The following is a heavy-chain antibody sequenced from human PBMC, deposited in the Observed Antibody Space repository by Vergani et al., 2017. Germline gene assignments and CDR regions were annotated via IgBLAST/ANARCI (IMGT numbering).Heavy chain of an antibody. J-gene: IGHJ3*02. CDR1: GGSISSDDFY. CDR3: ARTRDGYNYGAFDI. V-gene: IGHV4-30-4*01. CDR2: IHYSGTT. Sequence: QLQLQESGPGLVKPSQTLSLTCTVSGGSISSDDFYWSWIRQPPGKGLEWIGYIHYSGTTYYNSSLKSRVSMSVATSKKQFSLKMNSVTAADTAVYYCARTRDGYNYGAFDIWGQGTMVTVSS. D-gene: IGHD5-24*01.